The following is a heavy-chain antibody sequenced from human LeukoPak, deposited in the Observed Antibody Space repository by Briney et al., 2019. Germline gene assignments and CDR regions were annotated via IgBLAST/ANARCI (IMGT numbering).Heavy chain of an antibody. CDR3: AREAGGEYSYGSDY. V-gene: IGHV1-18*01. Sequence: ASVKVSCKASGYTFTSYGISWVRQAPGQGLEWMGWISAYNGNTNYAQKLQGRVTMTTDTSTSTAYMELRSLRSDDTAVYYCAREAGGEYSYGSDYWAREPWSPSPQ. D-gene: IGHD5-18*01. CDR1: GYTFTSYG. CDR2: ISAYNGNT. J-gene: IGHJ4*02.